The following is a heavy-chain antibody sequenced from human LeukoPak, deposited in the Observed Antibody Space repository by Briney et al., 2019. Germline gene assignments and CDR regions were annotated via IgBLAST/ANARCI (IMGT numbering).Heavy chain of an antibody. V-gene: IGHV4-30-4*08. J-gene: IGHJ3*02. CDR1: GGSISSGDYY. CDR2: IYYSGST. CDR3: ARGPQGRDAFDI. Sequence: SQTLSLTCTVSGGSISSGDYYWSWIRQPPGKGLEWIGYIYYSGSTNYNPSLKSRVTISVDTSKNQFSLKLSSVTAADTAVYYCARGPQGRDAFDIWGQGTMVTVSS. D-gene: IGHD7-27*01.